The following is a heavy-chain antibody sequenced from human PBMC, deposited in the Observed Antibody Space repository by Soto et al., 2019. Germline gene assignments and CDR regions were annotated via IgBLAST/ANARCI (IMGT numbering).Heavy chain of an antibody. D-gene: IGHD1-7*01. CDR3: ARSLPGTYGAFDR. CDR2: ISGDGSST. J-gene: IGHJ3*01. CDR1: EFTFRSYW. V-gene: IGHV3-74*01. Sequence: EVQLVDSGGGLVQPGGSLRLSCAASEFTFRSYWMHWVSQSPGKGLVWVSRISGDGSSTTYADSVRGRFTISRDNAKNTVYLQMDSLRAEDTAVYYCARSLPGTYGAFDRWGQGTMVTVSS.